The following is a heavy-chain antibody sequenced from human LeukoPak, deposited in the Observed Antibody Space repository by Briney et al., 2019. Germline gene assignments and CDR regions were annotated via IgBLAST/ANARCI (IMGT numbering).Heavy chain of an antibody. D-gene: IGHD3-22*01. CDR2: IYPGDSDT. CDR3: ATYYYDSSGYYYYFDY. V-gene: IGHV5-51*01. CDR1: GYSFTSYW. J-gene: IGHJ4*02. Sequence: GESLKISCKGSGYSFTSYWIGWVRQMPGKGLAWMGIIYPGDSDTRYSPSFQGQVTISADKSISTAYLQWSSLKASDTAMYYCATYYYDSSGYYYYFDYWGQGTLVTVSS.